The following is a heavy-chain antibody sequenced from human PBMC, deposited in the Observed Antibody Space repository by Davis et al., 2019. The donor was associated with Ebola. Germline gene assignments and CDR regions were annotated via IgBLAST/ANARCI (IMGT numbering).Heavy chain of an antibody. J-gene: IGHJ6*02. CDR3: ARGCSSTSCYFRYYYYGMDV. D-gene: IGHD2-2*01. V-gene: IGHV3-48*03. CDR1: GFTFSSYE. Sequence: PGGSLRLSCAASGFTFSSYEMNWVRQAPGKGLEWVSYISSSGSTIYYADSVKGRFTISRDNAKNSLYLQMNSLRAEDTAVYYCARGCSSTSCYFRYYYYGMDVWGQGTTVTVSS. CDR2: ISSSGSTI.